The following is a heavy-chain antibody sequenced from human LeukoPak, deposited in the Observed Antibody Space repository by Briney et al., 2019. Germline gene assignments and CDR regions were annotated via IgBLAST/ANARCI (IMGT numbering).Heavy chain of an antibody. V-gene: IGHV4-39*01. Sequence: PSETLSLTCAVSGGSISSTGYCWAWIRQPPGKGLEWIGTIYYSGSTYHNTSLKSRITMSVDTSRNQFSLKLSSVDAAGTAVYYCAKAGVRYFDSSGLYAFDFWGQGTTVTVSS. D-gene: IGHD3-22*01. CDR2: IYYSGST. J-gene: IGHJ3*01. CDR3: AKAGVRYFDSSGLYAFDF. CDR1: GGSISSTGYC.